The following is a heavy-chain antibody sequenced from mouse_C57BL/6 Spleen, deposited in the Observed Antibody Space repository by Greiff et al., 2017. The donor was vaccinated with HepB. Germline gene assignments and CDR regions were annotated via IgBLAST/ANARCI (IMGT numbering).Heavy chain of an antibody. CDR1: GYAFSSSW. D-gene: IGHD2-4*01. CDR2: IYPGDGDT. J-gene: IGHJ2*01. V-gene: IGHV1-82*01. CDR3: ARRGDYDEYFDY. Sequence: VKLQESGPELVKPGASVKISCKASGYAFSSSWMNWVKQRPGKGLEWIGRIYPGDGDTNYNGKFKGKATLTADKSSSTAYMQLSSLTSEDSAVYFCARRGDYDEYFDYWGQGTTLTVSS.